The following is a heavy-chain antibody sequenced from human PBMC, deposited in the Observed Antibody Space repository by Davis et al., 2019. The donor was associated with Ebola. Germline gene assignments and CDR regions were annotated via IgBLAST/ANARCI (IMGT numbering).Heavy chain of an antibody. CDR3: AREGASRTTVFSAYYYYMDV. J-gene: IGHJ6*03. D-gene: IGHD4-17*01. CDR1: GFTFSSYA. V-gene: IGHV3-74*01. Sequence: GESLKISCAASGFTFSSYAMHWVRQAPGKGLVWVSRINSDGSRTSYADSVKGRFTISRDNAKNSLYLQMNSLRAEDTAVYYCAREGASRTTVFSAYYYYMDVWGKGTTVTVSS. CDR2: INSDGSRT.